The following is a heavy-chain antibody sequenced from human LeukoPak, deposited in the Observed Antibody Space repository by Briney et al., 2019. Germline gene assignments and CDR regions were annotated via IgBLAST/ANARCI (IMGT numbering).Heavy chain of an antibody. CDR1: GFTFSSYS. Sequence: GGSLRLSCAASGFTFSSYSMNWVRQAPGKGLEWVSYISSSSSTIYYADSVKGRFTISRDNAKNSLYLQMNSLRAEDTAMYYCARERFVVVVAATIFDYWGQGTLVTVSS. CDR2: ISSSSSTI. J-gene: IGHJ4*02. V-gene: IGHV3-48*01. CDR3: ARERFVVVVAATIFDY. D-gene: IGHD2-15*01.